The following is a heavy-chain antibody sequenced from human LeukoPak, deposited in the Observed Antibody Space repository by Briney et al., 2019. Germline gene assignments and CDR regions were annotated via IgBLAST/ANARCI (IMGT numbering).Heavy chain of an antibody. CDR2: ISCSGGST. D-gene: IGHD3-16*02. CDR1: GFTFSSYA. V-gene: IGHV3-23*01. Sequence: GGSLRLSCAASGFTFSSYAMSWVRQAPGKGLEWVSAISCSGGSTYYADSVKGRFTISRDNSKNTLYLQMSSLRAEDTAVYYCAKNPGSYRLQHDYWGQGTLVTVSS. J-gene: IGHJ4*02. CDR3: AKNPGSYRLQHDY.